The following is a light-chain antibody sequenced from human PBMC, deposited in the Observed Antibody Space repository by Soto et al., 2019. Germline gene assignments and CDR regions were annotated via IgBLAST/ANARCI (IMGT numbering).Light chain of an antibody. CDR3: QQYNDWPRT. CDR1: QSVRSN. Sequence: EIVMTQSPVTLSVSPGARATLSCRASQSVRSNLAWYQQKPGQVTNLLIYGAFTRATGIPARFSGTGSGTEFTLTISSLQSGDFALYYCQQYNDWPRTFGQGTKVEV. CDR2: GAF. J-gene: IGKJ1*01. V-gene: IGKV3-15*01.